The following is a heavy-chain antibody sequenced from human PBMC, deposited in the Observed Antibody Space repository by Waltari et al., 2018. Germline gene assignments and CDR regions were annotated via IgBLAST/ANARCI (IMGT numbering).Heavy chain of an antibody. CDR3: ARGASSSSEGGYYYYGMDV. CDR2: IIPIFGTA. Sequence: QVQLVQSGAEVKKPGSSVKVSCKASGGTFSSYAISWVRQAPGQGIEWMGRIIPIFGTANYAQKFQGRVTITADKSTSTAYMELSSLRSEDTAVYYCARGASSSSEGGYYYYGMDVWGQGTTVTVSS. D-gene: IGHD6-6*01. V-gene: IGHV1-69*08. J-gene: IGHJ6*02. CDR1: GGTFSSYA.